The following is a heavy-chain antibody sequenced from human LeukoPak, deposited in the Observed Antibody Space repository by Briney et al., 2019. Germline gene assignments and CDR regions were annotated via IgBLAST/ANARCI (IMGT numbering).Heavy chain of an antibody. CDR2: ISGSGGST. D-gene: IGHD3-22*01. J-gene: IGHJ4*02. V-gene: IGHV3-23*01. CDR1: GVTFSSYA. CDR3: AKGEDYYDSSGPLDY. Sequence: GGSLRLSCAASGVTFSSYAMSWVRQAPGKGLEWVSAISGSGGSTYYADSVKGRFTISRDNSKNTLYLQMNSLRAEDTAVYYCAKGEDYYDSSGPLDYWGQGTLVTVSS.